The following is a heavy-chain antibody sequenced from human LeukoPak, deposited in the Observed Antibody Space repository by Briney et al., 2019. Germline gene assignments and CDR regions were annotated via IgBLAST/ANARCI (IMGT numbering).Heavy chain of an antibody. J-gene: IGHJ4*02. CDR2: ISYDGSNK. Sequence: GGSLRLSCAASGFTFSSYAMHWVRQAPGKGLEWVAVISYDGSNKYYADSVKGRFTISRDNSKNTLYLQMNSLRAEDTAVYYCARDQRDYASFDYWGQGTLVTVSS. D-gene: IGHD4-17*01. CDR3: ARDQRDYASFDY. V-gene: IGHV3-30*04. CDR1: GFTFSSYA.